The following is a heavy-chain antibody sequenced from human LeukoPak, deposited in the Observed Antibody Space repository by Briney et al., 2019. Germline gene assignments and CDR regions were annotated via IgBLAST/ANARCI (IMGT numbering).Heavy chain of an antibody. V-gene: IGHV3-30-3*01. J-gene: IGHJ3*02. CDR1: GFTFSSYA. CDR3: ARDRVKAFDI. Sequence: GGSLRLSCAASGFTFSSYAMHWVRQAPGKGLEWVAVISYDGSNKYYADSVKGRFTISRDNSKNTLYLQMNSLRAEDTAVYYCARDRVKAFDIWGQGTMVTVSS. CDR2: ISYDGSNK.